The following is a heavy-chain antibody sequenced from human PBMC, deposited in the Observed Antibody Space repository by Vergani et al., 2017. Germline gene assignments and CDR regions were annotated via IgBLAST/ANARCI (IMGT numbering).Heavy chain of an antibody. CDR2: IRYDGSNK. CDR1: GSSLSSFG. D-gene: IGHD3-10*01. CDR3: ARDGLAYGSGSWYY. J-gene: IGHJ4*02. V-gene: IGHV3-30*02. Sequence: QVQLMESGEGVVQPGGSLRLSCAASGSSLSSFGMHWVRQAPGKGREWVTFIRYDGSNKYYADSVKGRFTISRDNSKNTVYRQMNSLRTGDTAVSYCARDGLAYGSGSWYYWGRGTLVTVSS.